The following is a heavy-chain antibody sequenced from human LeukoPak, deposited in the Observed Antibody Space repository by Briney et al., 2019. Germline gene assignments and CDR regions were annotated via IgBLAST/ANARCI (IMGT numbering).Heavy chain of an antibody. CDR3: GHSGSYYGDHFDF. J-gene: IGHJ4*02. CDR2: IYYSGSS. Sequence: SETLSLTCTVSGGSISSISYYWGCIRQPPGKGLEWIGSIYYSGSSYYNPSLKSRVTISVDTSKNHFSLKLSSVTAADTAVYYCGHSGSYYGDHFDFWGQGTLVTVSS. CDR1: GGSISSISYY. D-gene: IGHD1-26*01. V-gene: IGHV4-39*07.